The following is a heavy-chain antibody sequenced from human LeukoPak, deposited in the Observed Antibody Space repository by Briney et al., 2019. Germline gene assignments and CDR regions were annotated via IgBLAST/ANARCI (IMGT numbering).Heavy chain of an antibody. CDR2: ITTGRGET. CDR3: ARGGKQWRGGNSFDS. J-gene: IGHJ4*02. CDR1: GYTFTDYA. D-gene: IGHD6-19*01. Sequence: GASVKVSCKASGYTFTDYALHWVRQAPGQSLEWMGWITTGRGETRYSQEFQRRITFTRDTSASTVYMDLSDLRSEDTAVYYCARGGKQWRGGNSFDSWGQGTLVAVSS. V-gene: IGHV1-3*03.